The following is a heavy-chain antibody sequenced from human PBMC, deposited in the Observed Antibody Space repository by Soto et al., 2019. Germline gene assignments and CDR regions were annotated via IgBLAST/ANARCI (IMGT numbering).Heavy chain of an antibody. J-gene: IGHJ3*02. CDR1: GGSISSSSYY. Sequence: QLQLQESGPGLVKPSETLSLTCTVSGGSISSSSYYWGWIRQPPGKGLEWIGSIYYSESTYYNPSLKSRVTISXVTXKXQFSLKLSSVTAAATAVYYCATYPSYYDILTDAFDIWGQGTMVTVSS. V-gene: IGHV4-39*01. D-gene: IGHD3-9*01. CDR2: IYYSEST. CDR3: ATYPSYYDILTDAFDI.